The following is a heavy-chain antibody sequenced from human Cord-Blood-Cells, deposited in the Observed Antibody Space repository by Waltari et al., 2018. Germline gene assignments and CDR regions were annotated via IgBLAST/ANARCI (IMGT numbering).Heavy chain of an antibody. CDR3: ARGGGYCSSTSCYAFDI. Sequence: QVQLQESGPGLVKPSETLSLTCTVSGGSISSYYWGWIRQPPGKGLEWIGYIYYSGSTNYNPSLKSRVTISVDTSKNQFSLKLSSVTAADTAVYYCARGGGYCSSTSCYAFDIWGQGTMVTVSS. V-gene: IGHV4-59*01. CDR2: IYYSGST. D-gene: IGHD2-2*01. J-gene: IGHJ3*02. CDR1: GGSISSYY.